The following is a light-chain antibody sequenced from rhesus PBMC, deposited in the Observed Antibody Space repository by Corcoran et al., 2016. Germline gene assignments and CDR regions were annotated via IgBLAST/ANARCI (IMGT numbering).Light chain of an antibody. CDR3: MQYTHIPYS. Sequence: DVVMTQSPLALPITPGQPASISCRSSQSLVHSNGKTYLSWFQQKPGQPPRLLIYKVSNRYSGVPERFSGSGAGTDFTLKISRVEAEDVGVYYCMQYTHIPYSFGQGTKVEIK. J-gene: IGKJ2*01. CDR2: KVS. CDR1: QSLVHSNGKTY. V-gene: IGKV2-65*01.